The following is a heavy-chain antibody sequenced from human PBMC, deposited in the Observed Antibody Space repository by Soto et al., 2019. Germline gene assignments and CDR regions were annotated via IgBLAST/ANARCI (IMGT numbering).Heavy chain of an antibody. CDR1: GYTPTNYD. CDR2: ISAYKGNR. V-gene: IGHV1-18*01. J-gene: IGHJ4*02. Sequence: QVPLVQSGAEVKKPWASVTVSCKTSGYTPTNYDIGWVRQAPGQGLEWMGWISAYKGNRNSAQKLLGRLTMTTDTTAKTAYMDLRSLRSDDTDVYYCARALYRSGTYYAFDNWSQGTLVTASS. D-gene: IGHD1-26*01. CDR3: ARALYRSGTYYAFDN.